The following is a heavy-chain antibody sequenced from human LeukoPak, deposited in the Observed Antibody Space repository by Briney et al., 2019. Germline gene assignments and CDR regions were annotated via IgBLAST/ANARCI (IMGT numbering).Heavy chain of an antibody. CDR2: FDRKNGDT. J-gene: IGHJ6*03. Sequence: ASVKVSCKVSGFTLADLSMHWMRQAPGKGLEWVGGFDRKNGDTIYAQRFRGRVTLTEDTSTGTAYMDLSSLSADDTAVYYCATGVFCATTTCPGYQHYYYFMDVWGKGTTVTVSS. V-gene: IGHV1-24*01. CDR3: ATGVFCATTTCPGYQHYYYFMDV. CDR1: GFTLADLS. D-gene: IGHD2-2*01.